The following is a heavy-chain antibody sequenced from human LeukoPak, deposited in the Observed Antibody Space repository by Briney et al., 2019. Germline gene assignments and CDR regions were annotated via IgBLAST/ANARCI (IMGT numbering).Heavy chain of an antibody. V-gene: IGHV4-4*02. J-gene: IGHJ5*02. CDR1: GGSISSSNW. Sequence: SETLSLTCAVSGGSISSSNWWSWVRQPPGKGLEWIGEIYHSGSTNYNPSLKSRVTISVDKSKNQFSLKLSSVTAADTAVYYCARVLITMVRGVPYNWFDPWGQGTLVTVSS. D-gene: IGHD3-10*01. CDR3: ARVLITMVRGVPYNWFDP. CDR2: IYHSGST.